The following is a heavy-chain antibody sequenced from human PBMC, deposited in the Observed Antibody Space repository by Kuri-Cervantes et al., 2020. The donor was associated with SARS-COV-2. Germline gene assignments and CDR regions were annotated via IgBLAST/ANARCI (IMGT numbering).Heavy chain of an antibody. D-gene: IGHD6-19*01. CDR1: GGSISGSGYY. CDR3: AVSSGWYRGNYYYYGMDV. V-gene: IGHV4-61*05. J-gene: IGHJ6*02. CDR2: ISYGGRT. Sequence: SETLSLTCTVSGGSISGSGYYWAWIRQPPGKGLEWIGYISYGGRTSYNPSLKSRVTISVDTSKNQFSLKLSSVTAADTAVYYCAVSSGWYRGNYYYYGMDVWGQGTTVTVSS.